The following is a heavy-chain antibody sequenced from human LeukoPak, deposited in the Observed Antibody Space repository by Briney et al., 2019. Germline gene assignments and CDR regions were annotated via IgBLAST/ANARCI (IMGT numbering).Heavy chain of an antibody. CDR3: ATLAYGPDY. D-gene: IGHD3-10*01. Sequence: GGSLRLSCVASGFTFSRYWMHWVRQAPGKGLVWVSGIDSDGHTTFYADYVKGRFTISRDNARNTLFLQMNSLGAEDTAVYYCATLAYGPDYWGQGTLVTVSS. CDR1: GFTFSRYW. CDR2: IDSDGHTT. V-gene: IGHV3-74*01. J-gene: IGHJ4*02.